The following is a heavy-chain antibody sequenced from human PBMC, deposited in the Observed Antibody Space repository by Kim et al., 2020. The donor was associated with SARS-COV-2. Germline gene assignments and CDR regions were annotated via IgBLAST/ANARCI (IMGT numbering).Heavy chain of an antibody. CDR3: ARLLMRGEFKPDY. V-gene: IGHV1-18*01. D-gene: IGHD3-10*01. Sequence: YAQKLQGRVTMTTDTSTSTAYMELRSLRSDDTAVYYCARLLMRGEFKPDYWGQGTLVTVSS. J-gene: IGHJ4*02.